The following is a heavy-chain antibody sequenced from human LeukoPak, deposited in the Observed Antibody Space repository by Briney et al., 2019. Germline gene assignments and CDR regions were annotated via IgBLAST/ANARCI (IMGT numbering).Heavy chain of an antibody. V-gene: IGHV3-48*03. CDR2: IHSSGTIK. D-gene: IGHD6-19*01. Sequence: GGSLRLSCAVSGFPFSIYEMNWVRQAPGKGLEWVSNIHSSGTIKYYADSVKGRFSISRDNAKSSLYLQMNSLRVEDTAVYYCALLAVASDFDYWGQGALATVSS. CDR3: ALLAVASDFDY. J-gene: IGHJ4*02. CDR1: GFPFSIYE.